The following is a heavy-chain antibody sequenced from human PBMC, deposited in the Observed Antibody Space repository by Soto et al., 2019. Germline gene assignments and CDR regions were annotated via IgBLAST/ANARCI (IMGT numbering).Heavy chain of an antibody. J-gene: IGHJ5*02. CDR1: GFSLSTSGVG. CDR2: IYWDDDK. Sequence: QITLKESGPTLVKPTQTLTLTCTFSGFSLSTSGVGVGWIRQPPGKALEWLALIYWDDDKRYSPSLKSRLTITKDTSKNQVVLTMTNMDPVDTATYYCAHRRRPAAMEGSNRFDPWGQGTLVTVSS. D-gene: IGHD2-2*01. CDR3: AHRRRPAAMEGSNRFDP. V-gene: IGHV2-5*02.